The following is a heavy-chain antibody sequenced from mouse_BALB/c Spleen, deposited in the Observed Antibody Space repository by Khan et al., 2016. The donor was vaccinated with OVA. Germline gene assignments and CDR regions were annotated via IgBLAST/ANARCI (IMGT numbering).Heavy chain of an antibody. J-gene: IGHJ2*01. CDR2: INPHIGET. CDR3: TRIYGSDFDY. Sequence: VQLKQSGPELVKPGASVKISCKASGYSFTGYFMSWVMQSHGKSLEWIGRINPHIGETLYNQKFKGKATLTVDESSRTAHMELRSLASEDSAVYYCTRIYGSDFDYWGQGTPLTVSS. V-gene: IGHV1-20*02. D-gene: IGHD1-1*01. CDR1: GYSFTGYF.